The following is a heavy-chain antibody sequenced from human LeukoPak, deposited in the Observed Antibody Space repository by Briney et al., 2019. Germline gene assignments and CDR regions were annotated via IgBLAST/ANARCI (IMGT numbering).Heavy chain of an antibody. Sequence: PGGTLRLSCAASGFTFSTYGMSWVRQAPGKGLEWVSAISGSGGSTYYADTVKGRFTISRDNSKNTLYLQINSLRAEDTAVYYCAKDQGLYNDWGQGTLVTVSS. V-gene: IGHV3-23*01. J-gene: IGHJ4*02. CDR1: GFTFSTYG. CDR2: ISGSGGST. D-gene: IGHD1-14*01. CDR3: AKDQGLYND.